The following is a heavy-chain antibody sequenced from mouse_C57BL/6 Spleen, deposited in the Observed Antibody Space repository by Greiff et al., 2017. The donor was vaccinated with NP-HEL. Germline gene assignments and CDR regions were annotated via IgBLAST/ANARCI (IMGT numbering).Heavy chain of an antibody. D-gene: IGHD2-4*01. CDR2: LWSGGGT. J-gene: IGHJ1*03. CDR3: AKMPYEYVSYGYFDV. Sequence: VQLQQSGPGLVQPSQCLSITCTVSGFSFTSYGVHWVRQSPGKGLEWLGVLWSGGGTDYNAAFMSRLSILTDHSTSQVFFKMNSLQANDTARDYVAKMPYEYVSYGYFDVWGTGTTVTVSS. CDR1: GFSFTSYG. V-gene: IGHV2-5*01.